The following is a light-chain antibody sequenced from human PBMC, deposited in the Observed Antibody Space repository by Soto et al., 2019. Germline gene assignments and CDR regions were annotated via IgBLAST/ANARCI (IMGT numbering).Light chain of an antibody. Sequence: QSVLTQPASVSGSPGQSITISCTGTSSVVGYYNLVSWYQHHPGKAPKLMIYEGTKRPSGVSNRFSGSKSGNTASLTLSGLQAEDEADYYCCSYARKRTYVFGTGTKVTVL. V-gene: IGLV2-23*01. CDR2: EGT. CDR3: CSYARKRTYV. CDR1: SSVVGYYNL. J-gene: IGLJ1*01.